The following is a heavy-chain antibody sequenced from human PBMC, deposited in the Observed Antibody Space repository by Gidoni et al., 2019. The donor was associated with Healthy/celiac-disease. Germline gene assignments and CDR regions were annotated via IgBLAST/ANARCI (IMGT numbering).Heavy chain of an antibody. J-gene: IGHJ4*02. Sequence: EVQLVQSGAEVKKPGESLKISCKGSGYSFTSYWIGWVRQMPVKGLEWMGIIYPGDSDTRYSPSFQGQVTISADKSISTAYLQWSSLKASDTAMYYCARTPSPYDILTGYYPYYFDYWGQGTLVTVSS. D-gene: IGHD3-9*01. CDR3: ARTPSPYDILTGYYPYYFDY. CDR2: IYPGDSDT. V-gene: IGHV5-51*01. CDR1: GYSFTSYW.